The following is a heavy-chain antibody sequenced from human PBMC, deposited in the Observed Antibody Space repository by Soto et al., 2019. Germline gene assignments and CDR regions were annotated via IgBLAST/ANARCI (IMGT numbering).Heavy chain of an antibody. CDR2: IGTAGDT. J-gene: IGHJ4*02. CDR1: GFTFSSYD. Sequence: LRLSCAASGFTFSSYDMHWVRQATGKGLEWVSAIGTAGDTYYPGSVKGRFTISRDNSKDTLYPQMHSLRSEDTAIYYCARISRYCSGGDCQAGGQGTQVTV. D-gene: IGHD2-15*01. CDR3: ARISRYCSGGDCQA. V-gene: IGHV3-13*01.